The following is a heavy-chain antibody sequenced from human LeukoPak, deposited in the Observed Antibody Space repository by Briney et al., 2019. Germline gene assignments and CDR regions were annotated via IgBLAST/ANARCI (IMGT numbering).Heavy chain of an antibody. V-gene: IGHV4-39*01. CDR3: ASGIAVDRGDY. J-gene: IGHJ4*02. Sequence: SETLSLTCTVSDGSNSSSSYYWGWIRQPPGKGLEWIGSIYYSGSTYYNPSLKSRVTISVDTSKNQFSLKLSSVTAADTAVYYCASGIAVDRGDYWGQGTLVTVSS. CDR2: IYYSGST. D-gene: IGHD6-19*01. CDR1: DGSNSSSSYY.